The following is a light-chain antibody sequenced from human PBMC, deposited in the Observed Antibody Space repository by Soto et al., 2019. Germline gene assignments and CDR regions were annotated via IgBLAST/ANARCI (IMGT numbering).Light chain of an antibody. Sequence: DIQMTQSPSPLSASVGDRVYITCRTSQSISSYLNWYQAKPGKAPKLLLYEASTLESGVPSRFSGSRSQTDFTLTISSLQPEDSATYYCQQSYGSPPSTFGPGTRV. CDR3: QQSYGSPPST. CDR2: EAS. J-gene: IGKJ3*01. V-gene: IGKV1-39*01. CDR1: QSISSY.